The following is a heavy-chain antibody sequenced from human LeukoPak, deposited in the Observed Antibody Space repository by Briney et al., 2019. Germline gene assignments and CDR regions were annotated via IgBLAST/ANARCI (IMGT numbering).Heavy chain of an antibody. CDR1: GYTFTSYG. Sequence: GASVKVSCKASGYTFTSYGISWVRQAPGQGLEWMGWISAYNGNTNYAQKLQGRVTMTTDTSTSTAYMELRSLRSDDTAVYYCASSSVLFYYYYGMDVWGQGTTVTVSS. V-gene: IGHV1-18*01. CDR2: ISAYNGNT. J-gene: IGHJ6*02. CDR3: ASSSVLFYYYYGMDV. D-gene: IGHD6-19*01.